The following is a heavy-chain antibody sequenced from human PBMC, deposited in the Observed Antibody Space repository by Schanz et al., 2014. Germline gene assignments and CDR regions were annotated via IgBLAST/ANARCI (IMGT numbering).Heavy chain of an antibody. J-gene: IGHJ4*02. V-gene: IGHV3-23*01. CDR3: ARDGDFDY. Sequence: EVQLLESGGGLVQPGGSLRLSCAASGFTFRNYGMSWVRQAPGQGLEWVSDISDSGDSTQYADSVKGRFIISRDSSKNTLFLQMSSLRAEDTAVYYCARDGDFDYWGQGTLVTVSS. CDR1: GFTFRNYG. CDR2: ISDSGDST.